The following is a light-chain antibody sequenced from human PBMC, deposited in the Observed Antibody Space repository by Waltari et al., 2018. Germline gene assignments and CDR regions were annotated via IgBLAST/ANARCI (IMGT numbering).Light chain of an antibody. V-gene: IGLV2-14*03. CDR2: DVG. CDR1: SSDVGGYNY. Sequence: QSALTQPASVSGSTGQSITISCTGTSSDVGGYNYVSWYQQHPGRAPKLLIYDVGNRPSGISNRFSGSKSGSTASLTISGLQAEDEANYYCNSYTSSNTWVFGGGTKLTVL. CDR3: NSYTSSNTWV. J-gene: IGLJ3*02.